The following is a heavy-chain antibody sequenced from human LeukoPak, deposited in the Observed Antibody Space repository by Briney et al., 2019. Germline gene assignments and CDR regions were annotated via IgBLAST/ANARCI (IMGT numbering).Heavy chain of an antibody. CDR3: ARARLPKGAGGYFDL. CDR2: IGIAGDT. Sequence: PGGSLRLSCAASGFTFSSYDMHWVRQVTGRGLEWVSAIGIAGDTYYLASVKGRFTISRENAKNSLYLQMNSLRAGDTAVYYCARARLPKGAGGYFDLGGGGTLVGVPS. D-gene: IGHD6-13*01. CDR1: GFTFSSYD. V-gene: IGHV3-13*04. J-gene: IGHJ2*01.